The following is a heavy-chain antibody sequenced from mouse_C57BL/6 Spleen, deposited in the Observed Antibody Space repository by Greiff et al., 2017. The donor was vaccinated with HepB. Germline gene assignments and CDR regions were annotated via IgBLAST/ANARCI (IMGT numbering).Heavy chain of an antibody. V-gene: IGHV1-69*01. J-gene: IGHJ4*01. CDR3: ARTADYGSRGENAMDY. CDR2: IDPSDSYT. Sequence: QVQLQQPGAELVMPGASVKLSCKASGYTFTSYWMHWVKQRPGQGLEWIGEIDPSDSYTNYNQKFKGKSTLTVDKSSSTAYMQLSSLTSEDSAVYYCARTADYGSRGENAMDYWGQGTSVTVSS. CDR1: GYTFTSYW. D-gene: IGHD1-1*01.